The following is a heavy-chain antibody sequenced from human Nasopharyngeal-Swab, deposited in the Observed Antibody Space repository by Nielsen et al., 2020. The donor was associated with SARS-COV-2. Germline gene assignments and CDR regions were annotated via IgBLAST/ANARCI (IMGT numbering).Heavy chain of an antibody. D-gene: IGHD3-22*01. CDR2: ISHDGSNK. J-gene: IGHJ4*02. V-gene: IGHV3-30*03. Sequence: GGSLRLSCAASGFTFSSYGMHWVRQAPGKGLEWVAVISHDGSNKYYADSVKGRFTISRDNSKNTLYLQMNSLRAEDTAVYYCARDWLGGSGYYYPDYWGQGTLVTVSS. CDR1: GFTFSSYG. CDR3: ARDWLGGSGYYYPDY.